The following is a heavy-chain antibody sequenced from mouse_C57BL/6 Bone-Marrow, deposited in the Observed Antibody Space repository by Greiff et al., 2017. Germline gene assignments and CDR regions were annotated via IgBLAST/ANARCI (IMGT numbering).Heavy chain of an antibody. D-gene: IGHD2-4*01. CDR2: IYPGDGDT. V-gene: IGHV1-80*01. CDR1: GYAFSSYW. J-gene: IGHJ1*03. CDR3: ASIYYDYDYWYFDG. Sequence: QVQLQQSGAELVKPGASVKISCKASGYAFSSYWMNWVKQRPGTGLEWIGQIYPGDGDTNYNGKFKGKATLTADKSSSAAYMQLGSLTSEDSAVYFCASIYYDYDYWYFDGWGTGTTVTVSS.